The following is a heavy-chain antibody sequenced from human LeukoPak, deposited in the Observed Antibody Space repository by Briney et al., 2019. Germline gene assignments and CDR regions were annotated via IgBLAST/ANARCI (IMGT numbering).Heavy chain of an antibody. D-gene: IGHD3-3*01. V-gene: IGHV3-48*01. Sequence: GGSLRLSCAASGFTFSGFNMNWVRQAPGKGLQWASYISVAIIIKHYADSVRGRFTISRDNAKNSLYLQMNTLRAEDTAAYYCATDYDLWSSSYARDNTWVTDFWGQGDLVTVSS. CDR3: ATDYDLWSSSYARDNTWVTDF. CDR1: GFTFSGFN. CDR2: ISVAIIIK. J-gene: IGHJ4*02.